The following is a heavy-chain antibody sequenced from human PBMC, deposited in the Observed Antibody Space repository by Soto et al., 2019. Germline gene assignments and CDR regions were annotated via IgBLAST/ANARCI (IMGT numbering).Heavy chain of an antibody. CDR2: ISGSGGST. V-gene: IGHV3-23*01. D-gene: IGHD3-10*01. CDR1: GVTLSSYA. J-gene: IGHJ4*02. Sequence: GGSLRLSCAASGVTLSSYAMSWFRQAPGKGLEWVPAISGSGGSTYYADSVKGRFTISRDNSKNTLYLQMNSLRAEDTAVYYCAKDRGIAEFDYWGQGTLVTVSS. CDR3: AKDRGIAEFDY.